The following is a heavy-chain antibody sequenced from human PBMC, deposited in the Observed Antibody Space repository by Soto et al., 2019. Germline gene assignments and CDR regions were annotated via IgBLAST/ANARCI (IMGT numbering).Heavy chain of an antibody. Sequence: EVQLLESGGGLVQPGGSLRLSCAGSGFTFINYAMNWVRQAPGKGLEWVSSISGGGDATFFPDSVRGRFTFSRDNSKNTVTLQMNRLGVEDTAVYYCARKILGSTTRPDYWYFNLWGRGTLVTVSS. CDR1: GFTFINYA. J-gene: IGHJ2*01. CDR2: ISGGGDAT. V-gene: IGHV3-23*01. CDR3: ARKILGSTTRPDYWYFNL. D-gene: IGHD7-27*01.